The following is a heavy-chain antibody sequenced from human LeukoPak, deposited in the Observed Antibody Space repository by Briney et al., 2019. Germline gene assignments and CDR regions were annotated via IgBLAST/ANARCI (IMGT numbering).Heavy chain of an antibody. D-gene: IGHD2-8*02. CDR1: GGSISSYY. J-gene: IGHJ5*02. CDR3: ATNPPRSQRISGGWFDP. Sequence: PSETLSLTCTVSGGSISSYYWSWIRQPPGKGLEWIGYIYYSGSTNYNPSLKSRVTISVDTSKNQFSLKLSSVTAADTAVYYCATNPPRSQRISGGWFDPWGQGTLVTVSS. CDR2: IYYSGST. V-gene: IGHV4-59*08.